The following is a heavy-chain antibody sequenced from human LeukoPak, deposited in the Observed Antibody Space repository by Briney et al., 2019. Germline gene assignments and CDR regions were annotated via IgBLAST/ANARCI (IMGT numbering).Heavy chain of an antibody. Sequence: GVSLRLSCAASGFTFSSSSMNWVRQAPGKGLEWVSYISSSSSTIYYADSVKGRFTISRDNAKNSLYLQMNSLRAEDTAVYYCAREEVATIIDYWGQGTLVTVSS. V-gene: IGHV3-48*01. J-gene: IGHJ4*02. D-gene: IGHD5-12*01. CDR1: GFTFSSSS. CDR2: ISSSSSTI. CDR3: AREEVATIIDY.